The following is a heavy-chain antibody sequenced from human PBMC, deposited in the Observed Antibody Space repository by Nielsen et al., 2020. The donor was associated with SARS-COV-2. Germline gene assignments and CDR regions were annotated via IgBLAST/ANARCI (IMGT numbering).Heavy chain of an antibody. V-gene: IGHV3-23*01. J-gene: IGHJ4*02. CDR1: GFTFSSYA. CDR3: AKDPSGSLTFDY. Sequence: GESLKISCAASGFTFSSYAMSWVRQAPGKGLEWVSAISGSGGSTYYADSVKGRFTISRDNSKNTLYLQMNSLRAEDTAVYYCAKDPSGSLTFDYWGQGTLVTVSS. D-gene: IGHD1-26*01. CDR2: ISGSGGST.